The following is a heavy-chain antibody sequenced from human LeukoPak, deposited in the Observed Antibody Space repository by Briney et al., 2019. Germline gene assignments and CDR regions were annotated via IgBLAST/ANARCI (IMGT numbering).Heavy chain of an antibody. J-gene: IGHJ6*02. Sequence: SETLSLTCTVSGGSISSYYWSWIRQPAGKGLEWIGRIYTSGSTNYNPSLKSRVTMSVATSKNQFSLKLSSVTAADTAVYYCAGEAGDYNYYYYYGMDVWGQGTTVTVSS. D-gene: IGHD4-17*01. V-gene: IGHV4-4*07. CDR1: GGSISSYY. CDR3: AGEAGDYNYYYYYGMDV. CDR2: IYTSGST.